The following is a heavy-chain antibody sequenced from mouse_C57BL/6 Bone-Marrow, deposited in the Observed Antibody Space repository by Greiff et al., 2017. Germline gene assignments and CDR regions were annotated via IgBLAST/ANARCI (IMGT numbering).Heavy chain of an antibody. CDR2: ISYDGSN. V-gene: IGHV3-6*01. CDR1: GYSITSGYY. D-gene: IGHD1-1*02. J-gene: IGHJ2*01. CDR3: ARAGWDYFDY. Sequence: EVKLLESGPGLVKPSQSLSLTCSVTGYSITSGYYWNWIRQFPGNKLEWMGYISYDGSNNYNPSLKNRISITRDTSKNQFFLKLNSVTTEDTATYYCARAGWDYFDYWGQGTTLTVSS.